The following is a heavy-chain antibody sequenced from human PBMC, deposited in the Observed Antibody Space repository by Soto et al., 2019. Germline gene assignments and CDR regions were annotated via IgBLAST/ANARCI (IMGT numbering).Heavy chain of an antibody. D-gene: IGHD2-8*02. J-gene: IGHJ4*02. V-gene: IGHV4-34*01. CDR1: GLTFSGYY. Sequence: PSETLSLTCAVSGLTFSGYYWTWIRQPPGTGLEWIGEINHSGSTNYNPSLKSRVTISVDMSRNQFSLKLTSVTAADTAVYYCAREKITGLFDYWGQGTLVTVSS. CDR3: AREKITGLFDY. CDR2: INHSGST.